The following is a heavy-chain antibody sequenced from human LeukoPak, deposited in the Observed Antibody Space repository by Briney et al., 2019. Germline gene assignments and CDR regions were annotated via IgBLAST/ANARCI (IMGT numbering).Heavy chain of an antibody. Sequence: GGSLRLSCAASGFTFSSYAMSWVRQAPGKGLEWVSAISGSGGSTYYADSVKGRFTISRDNSKNTLYLQMNSLRAEDTAVYYCAKDTLYSGYGCRLDHWGQGTLVTVSS. CDR3: AKDTLYSGYGCRLDH. J-gene: IGHJ4*02. CDR1: GFTFSSYA. D-gene: IGHD5-12*01. CDR2: ISGSGGST. V-gene: IGHV3-23*01.